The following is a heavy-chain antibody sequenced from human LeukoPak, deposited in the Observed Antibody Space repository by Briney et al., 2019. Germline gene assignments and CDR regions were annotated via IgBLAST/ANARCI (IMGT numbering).Heavy chain of an antibody. CDR1: GYTFTSYY. Sequence: ASVKVSCKASGYTFTSYYMHWVRQAPGQGLEWMGIINPSGGSTSYAQKFQGRVTMTRDTSISTAYMELSRLRSDDTAVYYCARDRAGYCSSRSCSQGGFDFWGQGTMVTVSS. CDR2: INPSGGST. D-gene: IGHD2-2*01. V-gene: IGHV1-46*01. J-gene: IGHJ3*01. CDR3: ARDRAGYCSSRSCSQGGFDF.